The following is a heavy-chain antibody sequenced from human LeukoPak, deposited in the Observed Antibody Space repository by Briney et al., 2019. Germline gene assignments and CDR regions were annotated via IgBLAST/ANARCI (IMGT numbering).Heavy chain of an antibody. D-gene: IGHD3-10*01. CDR2: ISGDGSST. V-gene: IGHV3-43*02. J-gene: IGHJ4*02. CDR1: GFTFDDYA. CDR3: ANGAYLWFGELSR. Sequence: GGSLRLSCAASGFTFDDYAMHWVRQAPGKGLEWVSLISGDGSSTYYADSVKGRFTISRDNVKNSLYLQMNSLRTEDTALYYCANGAYLWFGELSRWGQGTLVTVSS.